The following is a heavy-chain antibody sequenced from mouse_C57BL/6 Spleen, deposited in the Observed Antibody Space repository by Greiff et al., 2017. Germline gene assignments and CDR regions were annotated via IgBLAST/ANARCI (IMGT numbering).Heavy chain of an antibody. CDR1: GFTFTDYY. J-gene: IGHJ2*01. CDR2: IRNKANGYTT. Sequence: EVQLQQSGGGLVQPGGSLSLSCAASGFTFTDYYMSWVRQPPGKALEWLGFIRNKANGYTTEYSASVKGRFTISRDNSQSILYLQMNALRAEDSATYYCARCVYDGPFDYWGQGTTLTVSS. D-gene: IGHD2-3*01. V-gene: IGHV7-3*01. CDR3: ARCVYDGPFDY.